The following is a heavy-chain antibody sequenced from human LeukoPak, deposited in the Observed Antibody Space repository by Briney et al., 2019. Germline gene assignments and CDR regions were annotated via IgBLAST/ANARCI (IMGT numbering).Heavy chain of an antibody. CDR1: GGTFSSYA. J-gene: IGHJ6*03. V-gene: IGHV1-69*05. Sequence: GSSVKVSCKASGGTFSSYAISWVRQAPGQVLEWMGGIIPIFGTANYAQKFQGRVTITTDESTSTAYMELSSLRSEDTAVYYCARDNGYNFGYYYYMDVWGKGTTVTVSS. CDR2: IIPIFGTA. CDR3: ARDNGYNFGYYYYMDV. D-gene: IGHD5-24*01.